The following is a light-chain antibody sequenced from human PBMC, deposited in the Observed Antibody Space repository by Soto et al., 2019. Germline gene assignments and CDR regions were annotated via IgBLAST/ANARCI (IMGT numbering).Light chain of an antibody. Sequence: IQLTQSPSSLSASLGDRATITCLASQSISSYLNWYQQKPGKATKLLIYAASSLQSVVPSRVSCSGSGTDVTLTISSLQPEDFATYYCQQSYSTLITFGQGTRLEIK. J-gene: IGKJ5*01. CDR3: QQSYSTLIT. CDR2: AAS. CDR1: QSISSY. V-gene: IGKV1-39*01.